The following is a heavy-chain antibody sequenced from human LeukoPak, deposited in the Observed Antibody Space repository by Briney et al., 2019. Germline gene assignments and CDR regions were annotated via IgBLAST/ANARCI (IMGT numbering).Heavy chain of an antibody. D-gene: IGHD2-2*01. J-gene: IGHJ6*02. Sequence: ASVKVSCKASGYTFTGYYMHWVRQAPGQGLEWMGWISAYNGNTNYAQKLQGRVTMTTDTSTSTAYMELRSLRSDDTAVYYCARDVPIVVPAAMRYYYYYGMDVWGQGTTVTVSS. CDR2: ISAYNGNT. CDR3: ARDVPIVVPAAMRYYYYYGMDV. V-gene: IGHV1-18*04. CDR1: GYTFTGYY.